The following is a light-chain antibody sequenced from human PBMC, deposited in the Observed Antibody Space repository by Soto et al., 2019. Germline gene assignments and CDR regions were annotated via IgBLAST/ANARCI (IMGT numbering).Light chain of an antibody. CDR1: QSLVHNYGNTY. CDR3: MRATQSTWT. V-gene: IGKV2-24*01. Sequence: DIVMTQTPLSSPVTLGQAASISCRSSQSLVHNYGNTYLRWFQQRPGQPPRLLLYKISERFSGVPDRFSGSGTGTDLTLTISRVEAEDVGVYYCMRATQSTWTLGQGTKVEIK. J-gene: IGKJ1*01. CDR2: KIS.